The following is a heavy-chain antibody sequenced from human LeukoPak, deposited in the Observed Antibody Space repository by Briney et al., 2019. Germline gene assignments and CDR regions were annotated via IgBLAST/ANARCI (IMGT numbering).Heavy chain of an antibody. CDR2: IKPDGSEK. Sequence: GGSLRLSCAASGFTFSSYWMDWVRQAPGKGLEWVANIKPDGSEKYYVDSVKGRFTISRDNAKNSLYLQMNSPRVEDTAVYYCASGTALWFGELLYGEAFDIWGQGTMVTVSS. D-gene: IGHD3-10*01. V-gene: IGHV3-7*02. CDR3: ASGTALWFGELLYGEAFDI. CDR1: GFTFSSYW. J-gene: IGHJ3*02.